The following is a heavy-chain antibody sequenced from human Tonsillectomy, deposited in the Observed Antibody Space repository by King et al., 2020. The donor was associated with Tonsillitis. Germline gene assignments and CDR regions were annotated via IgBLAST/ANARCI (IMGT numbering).Heavy chain of an antibody. Sequence: VQLVESGGGLVQPGGSLRLSCAASGFTFSSYAMHWVRQAPGQGLEYVSAISSNGGSTYYANSVKGRFTISRDNSKNTLYLQMGSLRAEDMAVYYCARDLSEYSSGSHTYYYYGMDVWGQGTTVTVSS. J-gene: IGHJ6*02. CDR1: GFTFSSYA. D-gene: IGHD6-19*01. CDR2: ISSNGGST. V-gene: IGHV3-64*01. CDR3: ARDLSEYSSGSHTYYYYGMDV.